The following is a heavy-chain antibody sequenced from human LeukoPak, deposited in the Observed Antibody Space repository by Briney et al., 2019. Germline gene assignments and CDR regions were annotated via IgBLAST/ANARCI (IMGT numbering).Heavy chain of an antibody. CDR2: TYYSSNWYK. Sequence: SPTLSLTCAISGDSVSTNNAGWNWIRQSPSRGLEWLGRTYYSSNWYKDYAVSVISRITINPDTSKNQFSLQLNSVTPEDTAVYYCSRGWLQQGFDYWGQGTLVTVSS. D-gene: IGHD5-24*01. J-gene: IGHJ4*02. V-gene: IGHV6-1*01. CDR1: GDSVSTNNAG. CDR3: SRGWLQQGFDY.